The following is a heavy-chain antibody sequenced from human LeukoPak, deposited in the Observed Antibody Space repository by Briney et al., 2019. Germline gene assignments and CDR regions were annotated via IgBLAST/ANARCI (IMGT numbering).Heavy chain of an antibody. V-gene: IGHV3-23*01. Sequence: GGSLRLSCAASGFTFSRYAMSWVRQARGKGMEWVSAISSCGGSTYYADSVKGRFTISRDDSKNTLYLQMNSLRAEDTAVYYCAKLIWGATTAFDYWGQGTLVTVSS. CDR2: ISSCGGST. CDR3: AKLIWGATTAFDY. J-gene: IGHJ4*02. D-gene: IGHD1-26*01. CDR1: GFTFSRYA.